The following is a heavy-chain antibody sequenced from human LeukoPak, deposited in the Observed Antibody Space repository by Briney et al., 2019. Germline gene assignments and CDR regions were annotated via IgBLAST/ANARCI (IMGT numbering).Heavy chain of an antibody. J-gene: IGHJ4*02. D-gene: IGHD6-13*01. CDR1: GSSISSSSYY. V-gene: IGHV4-39*01. CDR3: ASQGYSSSWYYFDY. Sequence: SETLSLTCTVSGSSISSSSYYWGWIRQPPGKGLEWIGSIYYSGSTYYNPSLKSRVTISVDTSKNLFSLKLSSVTAADTAVYYCASQGYSSSWYYFDYWGQGTLVTVSS. CDR2: IYYSGST.